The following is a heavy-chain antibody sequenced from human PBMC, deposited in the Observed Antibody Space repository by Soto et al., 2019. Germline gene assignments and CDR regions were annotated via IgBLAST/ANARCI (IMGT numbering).Heavy chain of an antibody. D-gene: IGHD5-12*01. CDR1: GFTFSSSA. V-gene: IGHV3-23*01. J-gene: IGHJ3*02. CDR2: IDGTGTST. Sequence: SLRLSCAVSGFTFSSSAMNWVRQAPGKGLEWVSGIDGTGTSTYYAESVKGRFTISRDNSKNTLYLQMNSLRVEDTAVYYCAKRLFAIVVVGGYDIWGQGTMVTVSS. CDR3: AKRLFAIVVVGGYDI.